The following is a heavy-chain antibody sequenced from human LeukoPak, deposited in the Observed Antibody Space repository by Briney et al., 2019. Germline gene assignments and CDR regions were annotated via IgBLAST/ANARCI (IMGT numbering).Heavy chain of an antibody. J-gene: IGHJ4*02. D-gene: IGHD5-18*01. CDR2: IYTSGST. Sequence: SETLSLTCTVSGGSISSGYYWSWIRQPAGKGLEWIGRIYTSGSTNYNPSLKSRVTISVDTSKNQFSLKLSSVTAADTAVYYCARARYSYGSPFDYWGQGTLVTVSS. CDR3: ARARYSYGSPFDY. V-gene: IGHV4-61*02. CDR1: GGSISSGYY.